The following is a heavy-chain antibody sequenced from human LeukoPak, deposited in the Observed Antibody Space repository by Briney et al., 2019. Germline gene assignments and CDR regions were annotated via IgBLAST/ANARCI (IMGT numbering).Heavy chain of an antibody. CDR3: AKVRCSTSCYFGAFDI. CDR1: GFTFSSYW. D-gene: IGHD2-2*01. V-gene: IGHV3-7*01. CDR2: IKQDGSEK. J-gene: IGHJ3*02. Sequence: PGGSLRLSCAASGFTFSSYWMSWVRQVPGKGLEWVANIKQDGSEKYYVDSLEGRFTISRDNAKNSLYLQVNRLRAEDTAVYYCAKVRCSTSCYFGAFDIWGQGTMVTVSS.